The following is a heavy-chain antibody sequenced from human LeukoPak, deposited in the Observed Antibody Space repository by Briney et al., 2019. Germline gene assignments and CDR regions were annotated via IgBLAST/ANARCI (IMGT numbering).Heavy chain of an antibody. J-gene: IGHJ4*02. CDR3: AGEGHYYDSSGYYYGGEDY. CDR2: IYTRGST. CDR1: GGSIISYY. D-gene: IGHD3-22*01. V-gene: IGHV4-4*07. Sequence: SETPSLTCTVSGGSIISYYWSWIRQPAGKGLEWIGRIYTRGSTNYNPSLKSRVTMSVDTSKNQFSLKLSSVTAADTAVYYCAGEGHYYDSSGYYYGGEDYWGQGTLVTVSS.